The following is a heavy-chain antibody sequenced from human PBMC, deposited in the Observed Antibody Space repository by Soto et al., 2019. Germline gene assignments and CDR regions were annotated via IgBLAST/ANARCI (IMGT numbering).Heavy chain of an antibody. J-gene: IGHJ6*02. D-gene: IGHD3-10*01. CDR3: AGAGWFGESSYYYYYGMDV. CDR1: GYTFASYG. CDR2: ISVYNGNT. V-gene: IGHV1-18*01. Sequence: QVQLVQSGAEVKKPGASVKVSCKASGYTFASYGISWVRQAPGQGLEWMGWISVYNGNTNFAQKLQGRVTMTTDTSPSTSYRGLRSLRPDDTAVYYCAGAGWFGESSYYYYYGMDVWGQGTTVTVSS.